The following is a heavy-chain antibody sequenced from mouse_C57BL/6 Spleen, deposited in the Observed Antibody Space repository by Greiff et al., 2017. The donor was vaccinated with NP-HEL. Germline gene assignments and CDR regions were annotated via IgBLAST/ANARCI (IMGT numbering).Heavy chain of an antibody. J-gene: IGHJ2*01. CDR2: IDPENGDT. V-gene: IGHV14-4*01. CDR1: GFNIKDDY. CDR3: TTFYYDYTDY. Sequence: EVQLQQSGAELVRPGASVKLSCTASGFNIKDDYMHWVKQRPEQGLEWIGWIDPENGDTEYASKFQGKATITADTSSNTAYLQLSSLTSEDTAVYYCTTFYYDYTDYWGQGTTLTVSS. D-gene: IGHD2-4*01.